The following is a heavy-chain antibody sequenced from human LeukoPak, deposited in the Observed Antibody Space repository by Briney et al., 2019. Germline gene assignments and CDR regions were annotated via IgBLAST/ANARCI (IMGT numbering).Heavy chain of an antibody. V-gene: IGHV1-8*01. CDR3: ARGSLSSGWYHFDY. CDR2: MNPNSGNT. D-gene: IGHD6-19*01. Sequence: ASVKVSCKTSGYTFTNYDINWVRQATGQGLEWMGWMNPNSGNTDYAQKFQGGVIMTRNTSISTAYMELSRLGSADTAVYYCARGSLSSGWYHFDYWGRGALVTVSS. CDR1: GYTFTNYD. J-gene: IGHJ4*02.